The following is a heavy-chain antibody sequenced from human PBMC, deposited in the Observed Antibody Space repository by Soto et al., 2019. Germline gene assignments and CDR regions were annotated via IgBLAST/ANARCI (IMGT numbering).Heavy chain of an antibody. Sequence: SETLSLTCTVSGGSISNSRFYWAWIRQPPGEGLECIGCIHHSGKSNYSPSLRSRVTMSVDSSKNQLSLKLNSMTAADTAIYYCARVGGSGWNFDSWGQGILVTVSS. CDR3: ARVGGSGWNFDS. CDR1: GGSISNSRFY. J-gene: IGHJ4*02. D-gene: IGHD6-19*01. CDR2: IHHSGKS. V-gene: IGHV4-61*05.